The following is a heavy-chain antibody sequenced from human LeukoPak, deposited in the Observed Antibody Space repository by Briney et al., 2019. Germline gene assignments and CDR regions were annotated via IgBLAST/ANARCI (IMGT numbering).Heavy chain of an antibody. CDR3: ARHGVRYFEEYGMDV. CDR2: IYPGDSDT. J-gene: IGHJ6*02. Sequence: GESLKISCKGSGYSFTSYWIGWVRQMPGKGLEWMGIIYPGDSDTRYSPSFQGQVTISADKSISTAYLQWSSLKASDTAMYYCARHGVRYFEEYGMDVWGQGTTVTVSS. V-gene: IGHV5-51*01. CDR1: GYSFTSYW. D-gene: IGHD3-9*01.